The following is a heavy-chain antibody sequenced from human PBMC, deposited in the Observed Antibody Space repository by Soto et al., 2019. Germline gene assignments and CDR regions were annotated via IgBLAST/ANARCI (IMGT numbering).Heavy chain of an antibody. Sequence: QVQLVQSGAEVKKPGSSAKVSCKASGGTFSSYAISWVRQAPGQGLEWMGGIIPIFGTANYAQKFQGRVTITADESTSTAYMELSSLRSEDTAVYYCAREGELGYCSGGSCPFDCWGQGTLVTVSS. CDR1: GGTFSSYA. CDR2: IIPIFGTA. D-gene: IGHD2-15*01. CDR3: AREGELGYCSGGSCPFDC. J-gene: IGHJ4*02. V-gene: IGHV1-69*01.